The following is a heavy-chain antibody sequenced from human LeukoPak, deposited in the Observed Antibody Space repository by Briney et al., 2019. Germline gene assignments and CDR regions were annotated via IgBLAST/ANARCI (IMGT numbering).Heavy chain of an antibody. CDR3: ARVGYYYGSGKVAGGFDI. J-gene: IGHJ3*02. CDR2: IKQDGSEK. V-gene: IGHV3-7*01. Sequence: GGSLRLSCAASRFTFSTYTMNWVRQAPGKGLEWVANIKQDGSEKYYVDSVKGRFTISRDNAKNSLYLQMNSLRAEDTAVYYCARVGYYYGSGKVAGGFDIWGQGTMVTVSS. CDR1: RFTFSTYT. D-gene: IGHD3-10*01.